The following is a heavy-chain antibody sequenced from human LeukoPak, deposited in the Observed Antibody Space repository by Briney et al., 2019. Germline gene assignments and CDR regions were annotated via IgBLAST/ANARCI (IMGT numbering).Heavy chain of an antibody. J-gene: IGHJ6*03. V-gene: IGHV4-4*02. CDR3: VVVVPAAILYYYYYMDV. Sequence: SETLSLTCAVSGGSISSSNWWNWVRQSPGRGLEWIGEIYHSGITNYNPSLMSRVIISVDKSKNQFSLKLSSVTAADTAVYYCVVVVPAAILYYYYYMDVWGKGTTVTVSS. D-gene: IGHD2-2*01. CDR2: IYHSGIT. CDR1: GGSISSSNW.